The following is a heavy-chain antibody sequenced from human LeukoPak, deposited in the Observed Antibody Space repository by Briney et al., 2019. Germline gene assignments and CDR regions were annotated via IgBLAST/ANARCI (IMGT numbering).Heavy chain of an antibody. J-gene: IGHJ3*02. CDR2: ISWNSGSI. Sequence: GRSLRLFCAASGFTFDDYAMHWVRQAPGKGLEWVSGISWNSGSIGYADSVKGRFTISRDNAKNSLYLQMNSLRAEDTALYYCAKAITGYCSSTSCPYAFDIWGQGTMVTVSS. V-gene: IGHV3-9*01. D-gene: IGHD2-2*01. CDR3: AKAITGYCSSTSCPYAFDI. CDR1: GFTFDDYA.